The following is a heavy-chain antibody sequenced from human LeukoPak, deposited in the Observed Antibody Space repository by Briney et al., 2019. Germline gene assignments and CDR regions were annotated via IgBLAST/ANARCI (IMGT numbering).Heavy chain of an antibody. Sequence: GGSLRLSCAASGFTFSIYAMSWVRQAPGKGLEWVSDISGSGGSTHYADSVKGRFTISRDISKNTLYLQMNSLRAEDAAVYYCAKGSYSSSWYYFDDWGQGTLVTVSS. CDR1: GFTFSIYA. V-gene: IGHV3-23*01. CDR3: AKGSYSSSWYYFDD. D-gene: IGHD6-13*01. J-gene: IGHJ4*02. CDR2: ISGSGGST.